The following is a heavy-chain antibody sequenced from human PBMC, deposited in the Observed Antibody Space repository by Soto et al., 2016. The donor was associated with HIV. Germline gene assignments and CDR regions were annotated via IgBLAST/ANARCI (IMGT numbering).Heavy chain of an antibody. CDR1: GGSISRSSYY. CDR2: IYYSGST. V-gene: IGHV4-39*01. CDR3: TRLYKETPILEWSPTPRNYDFYYMDV. J-gene: IGHJ6*03. Sequence: QLQVQESGPGLVKPSETLSLTCTVSGGSISRSSYYWGWIRQPPGKGLEWIGSIYYSGSTYYNPSLKSRVTISVDTSKNQLSLKLRSVTAADTAVYYCTRLYKETPILEWSPTPRNYDFYYMDVWGQRGPRVTGLL. D-gene: IGHD3-3*01.